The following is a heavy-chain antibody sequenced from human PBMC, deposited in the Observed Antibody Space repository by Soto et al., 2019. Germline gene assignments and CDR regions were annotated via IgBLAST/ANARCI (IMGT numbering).Heavy chain of an antibody. D-gene: IGHD3-3*01. V-gene: IGHV5-10-1*01. Sequence: PGESLKISCKGSGYSFTSYWISWVRQMPGKGLEWMGRIDPSDSYTNYSPSFQGHVTISADKPISTAYLQWSSLKASDTAMYYCARHLGARFLEWLPFDYWGQGTLVTVSS. CDR3: ARHLGARFLEWLPFDY. CDR2: IDPSDSYT. J-gene: IGHJ4*02. CDR1: GYSFTSYW.